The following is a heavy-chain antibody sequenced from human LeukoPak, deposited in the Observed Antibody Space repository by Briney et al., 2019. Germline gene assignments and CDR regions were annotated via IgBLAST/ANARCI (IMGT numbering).Heavy chain of an antibody. CDR1: GFTFDDYG. CDR3: ASGERGFDY. V-gene: IGHV3-13*01. D-gene: IGHD7-27*01. J-gene: IGHJ4*02. CDR2: ISTAGDT. Sequence: GGSLRLSCAASGFTFDDYGMSWVRQPTGKGLEWVSGISTAGDTYHPDSVKGRFTISRKNAKSSFYLQMNSLRAGDTAVYYCASGERGFDYWGQGTLVTVSS.